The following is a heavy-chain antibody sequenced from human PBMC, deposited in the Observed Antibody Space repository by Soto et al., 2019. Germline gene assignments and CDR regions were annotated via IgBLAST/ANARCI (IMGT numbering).Heavy chain of an antibody. CDR1: GFTFSSYA. D-gene: IGHD5-18*01. CDR2: ISYDGSNK. J-gene: IGHJ4*02. Sequence: PGGSLRLSCAASGFTFSSYAMSWVRQAPGKGLEWVAVISYDGSNKYYADSVKGRFTISRDNSKNTLYLQMNSLRAEDTDVYYCARAPTTAMVYFDYWGQGTLVTV. CDR3: ARAPTTAMVYFDY. V-gene: IGHV3-30-3*01.